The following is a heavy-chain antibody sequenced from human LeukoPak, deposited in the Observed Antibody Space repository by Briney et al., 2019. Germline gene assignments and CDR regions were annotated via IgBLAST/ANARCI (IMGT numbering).Heavy chain of an antibody. Sequence: GRSLRLSCAASGFSFDDYAMHWGRQAPGKGLQWVSGISWNSGSIGYADSVKGQFTISRDNAKNSLYLQMNSLRAEDTALYYCAKDMGGENTGDLLYFDYWGQGTLLTVSS. J-gene: IGHJ4*02. V-gene: IGHV3-9*01. CDR2: ISWNSGSI. D-gene: IGHD7-27*01. CDR1: GFSFDDYA. CDR3: AKDMGGENTGDLLYFDY.